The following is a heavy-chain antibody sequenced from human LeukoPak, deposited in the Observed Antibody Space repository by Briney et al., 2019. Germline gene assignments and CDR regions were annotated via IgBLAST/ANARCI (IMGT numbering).Heavy chain of an antibody. CDR3: AREDYDFWSGYYAYYFDY. CDR2: INAEGSIV. Sequence: GGSLRLSCAASGFTFSSYWMHWVRQGPGIGLVWVSRINAEGSIVNYADSVKGRFTISRDNSKNTLYLQMNSLRAEDTAVYYCAREDYDFWSGYYAYYFDYWGQGTLVTVSS. CDR1: GFTFSSYW. D-gene: IGHD3-3*01. J-gene: IGHJ4*02. V-gene: IGHV3-74*01.